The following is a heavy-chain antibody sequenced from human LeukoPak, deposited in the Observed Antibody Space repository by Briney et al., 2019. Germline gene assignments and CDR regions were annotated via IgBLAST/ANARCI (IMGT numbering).Heavy chain of an antibody. Sequence: PSETLSLTCTVSGGSISSGDYYWSWIRQPPGKGLEWIGYIYYSGSTYYNPSLKSRVTISVDTSKNQFSLKLSSVTAADTAVYYCARATIREDIVVVPAAIDYWGQGTLVTASS. CDR1: GGSISSGDYY. J-gene: IGHJ4*02. CDR2: IYYSGST. CDR3: ARATIREDIVVVPAAIDY. V-gene: IGHV4-30-4*01. D-gene: IGHD2-2*01.